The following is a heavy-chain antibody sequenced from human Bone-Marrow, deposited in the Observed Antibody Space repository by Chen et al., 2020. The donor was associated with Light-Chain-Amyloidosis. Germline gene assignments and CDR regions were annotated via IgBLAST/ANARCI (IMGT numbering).Heavy chain of an antibody. J-gene: IGHJ5*02. CDR3: ARSRPFYGSGSYYTLWWFDP. V-gene: IGHV4-34*01. Sequence: QVQLQQWGAGLLKPSETLSLTCAVYGGSFSGYYWSWIRLPPGKGLGWIGEIDHSGSTNYNPSLKSRVTMSVDTTKNQFSLKLSSVTAADTAVYYCARSRPFYGSGSYYTLWWFDPWGQGTLVTVSS. D-gene: IGHD3-10*01. CDR2: IDHSGST. CDR1: GGSFSGYY.